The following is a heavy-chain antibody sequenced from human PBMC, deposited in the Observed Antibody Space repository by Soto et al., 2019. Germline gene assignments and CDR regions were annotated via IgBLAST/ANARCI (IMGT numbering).Heavy chain of an antibody. V-gene: IGHV3-23*01. CDR1: GFTFSSYA. J-gene: IGHJ4*02. CDR2: ISGSGGST. Sequence: EVQLLESGGGLVQPGGSLRLSCAASGFTFSSYAMSWVRQAPGKGLEWVSAISGSGGSTYYADSVKGRFTISRDNSKNTLYLQMNSLRAEDTAVYYCAKDVDIVVVVAATRGYDYWGQGTLVTVSS. CDR3: AKDVDIVVVVAATRGYDY. D-gene: IGHD2-15*01.